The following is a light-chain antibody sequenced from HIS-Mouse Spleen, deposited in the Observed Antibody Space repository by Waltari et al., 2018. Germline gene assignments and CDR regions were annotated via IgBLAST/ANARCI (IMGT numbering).Light chain of an antibody. CDR1: SSDVGCYNL. Sequence: QSALTQPASVSGSPGQSITISCTGTSSDVGCYNLVPWYQQHPGKAPKLMIYEGSKRPSGVSNRCSGSKSGNTASLTISGLQAEDEADYYCCSYAGSSTYWVFGGGTKLTVL. V-gene: IGLV2-23*01. CDR2: EGS. CDR3: CSYAGSSTYWV. J-gene: IGLJ3*02.